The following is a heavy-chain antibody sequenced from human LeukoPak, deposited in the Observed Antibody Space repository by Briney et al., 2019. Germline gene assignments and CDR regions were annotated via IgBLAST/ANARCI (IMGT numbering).Heavy chain of an antibody. CDR3: ARSTYGTLFFDY. D-gene: IGHD4-17*01. Sequence: SWIRQHPGKGLEWIGYIYYSGSTYYNPSLKSRVTISVDTSKNQFSLKLSSVTAADTAVYYCARSTYGTLFFDYWGQGTLVTVSS. J-gene: IGHJ4*02. CDR2: IYYSGST. V-gene: IGHV4-31*02.